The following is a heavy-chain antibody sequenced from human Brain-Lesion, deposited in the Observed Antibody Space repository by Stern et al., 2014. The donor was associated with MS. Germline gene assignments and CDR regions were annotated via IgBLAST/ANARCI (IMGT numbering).Heavy chain of an antibody. D-gene: IGHD2-21*02. J-gene: IGHJ4*02. CDR3: AREDCGGDCPPNY. CDR2: IWFDGNTK. CDR1: GFTFISYG. Sequence: VQLVESGGGVVQPGRSLRISCAASGFTFISYGINWVRQAPGKGMEWVTVIWFDGNTKYYAVSVKGRFTISRDNSKNTVYLHMDSLRADDTAVYYCAREDCGGDCPPNYWGLGTLVTVSS. V-gene: IGHV3-33*01.